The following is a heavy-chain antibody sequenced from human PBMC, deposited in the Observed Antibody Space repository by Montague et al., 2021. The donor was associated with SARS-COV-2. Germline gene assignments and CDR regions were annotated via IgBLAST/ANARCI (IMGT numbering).Heavy chain of an antibody. J-gene: IGHJ5*02. D-gene: IGHD5-24*01. CDR1: GDSISSYL. CDR2: IWTSGST. CDR3: AREDRWNWFDP. V-gene: IGHV4-4*07. Sequence: SETLSLTCTVSGDSISSYLWNWVRQPAGKGLEWIGRIWTSGSTNYNPSLKGRVTVSVNTSKNQFSLSLTSVTAADTAVYYCAREDRWNWFDPWGQGTLVIVSS.